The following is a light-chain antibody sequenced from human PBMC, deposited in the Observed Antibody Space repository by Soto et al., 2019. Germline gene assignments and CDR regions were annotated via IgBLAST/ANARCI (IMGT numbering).Light chain of an antibody. CDR3: SSYTGSSTYVV. CDR1: SSDVGGYNY. Sequence: QSALTQPASVSGSPGQSITISCTGTSSDVGGYNYVSWYQQHPGKAPKLMIYDVNNRPSGVSNRFSGSKSGNTASLTISGLHAEDEADYYCSSYTGSSTYVVFGGGTKLTVL. V-gene: IGLV2-14*01. CDR2: DVN. J-gene: IGLJ2*01.